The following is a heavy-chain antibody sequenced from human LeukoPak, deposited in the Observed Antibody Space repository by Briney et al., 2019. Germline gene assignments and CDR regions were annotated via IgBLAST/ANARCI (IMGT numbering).Heavy chain of an antibody. V-gene: IGHV1-18*01. CDR3: AREKLWFGEFPFDN. D-gene: IGHD3-10*01. J-gene: IGHJ4*02. CDR2: ISTKNGYT. Sequence: ASVRVSCKASGYTFTDYLINWVRQAPGQGLEWVGSISTKNGYTKLAQKFQGRVAMTKDTSANTIYMDLKSLTFDDTAVYYCAREKLWFGEFPFDNWGQGTLVSVSS. CDR1: GYTFTDYL.